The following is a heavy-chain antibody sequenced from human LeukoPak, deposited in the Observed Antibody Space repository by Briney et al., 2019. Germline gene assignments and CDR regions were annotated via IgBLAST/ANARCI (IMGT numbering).Heavy chain of an antibody. CDR3: AVNSTKHTFDS. V-gene: IGHV4-59*08. CDR1: GGSMSTYY. J-gene: IGHJ3*02. D-gene: IGHD5/OR15-5a*01. Sequence: PSETLSLTCTVSGGSMSTYYWSWIRQSPGKGLEWIGSVYYSGSTNYNPSLKSRVSISVDTSKNQFSLELSSVSAADTAAYYCAVNSTKHTFDSWGQGTMVTVSS. CDR2: VYYSGST.